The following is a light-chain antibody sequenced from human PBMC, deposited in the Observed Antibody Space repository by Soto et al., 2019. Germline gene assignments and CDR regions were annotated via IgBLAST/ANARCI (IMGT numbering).Light chain of an antibody. J-gene: IGKJ5*01. Sequence: EILMTQSPATLSVSPWERATLSCRASETVIGNLAWYQQKPGQAPRLLIYDAANRTTGIPARFSGSGSGTDLSLTISSLEPEDFVVYYCQQRSNWHITFGQGTRLEIK. CDR3: QQRSNWHIT. V-gene: IGKV3D-11*02. CDR1: ETVIGN. CDR2: DAA.